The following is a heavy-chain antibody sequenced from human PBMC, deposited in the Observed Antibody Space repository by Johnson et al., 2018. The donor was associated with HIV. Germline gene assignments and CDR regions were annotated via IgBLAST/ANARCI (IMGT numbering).Heavy chain of an antibody. J-gene: IGHJ3*02. CDR3: ARLPSGYSRDDLDI. Sequence: QVQLVESGGGVVQPGGSLRLSCAASGFTFSSYAIHWVRQAPATGLEWVAVISYDGSDKYYADSVKGRFTVSRDNSKNTLYLQINSLRPEDTAVYYCARLPSGYSRDDLDIWGQGTMVTVSS. V-gene: IGHV3-30*04. CDR2: ISYDGSDK. D-gene: IGHD5-18*01. CDR1: GFTFSSYA.